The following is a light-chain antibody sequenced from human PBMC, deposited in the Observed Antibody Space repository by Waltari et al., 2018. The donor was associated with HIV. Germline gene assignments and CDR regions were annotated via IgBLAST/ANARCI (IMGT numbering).Light chain of an antibody. CDR1: NIGVRD. J-gene: IGLJ3*02. CDR3: QVWGATNDWV. V-gene: IGLV3-21*02. CDR2: DDR. Sequence: YVLTQPPSVSVAPNQTATVACIGENIGVRDVHWYRQRSGQAPEVVIHDDRGRAPGIPGRITGSNSGDMATLTIGSVEAGDEAVYYCQVWGATNDWVFGGGTKVTVL.